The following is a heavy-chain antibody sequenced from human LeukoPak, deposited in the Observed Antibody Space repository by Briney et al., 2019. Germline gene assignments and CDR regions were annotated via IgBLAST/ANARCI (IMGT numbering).Heavy chain of an antibody. CDR2: IYYNGNT. CDR3: AGGYSGYDWVANWFDP. J-gene: IGHJ5*02. D-gene: IGHD5-12*01. V-gene: IGHV4-39*07. Sequence: PSETLSLTCTVSGDSISSSDYYWAWIRQPPGKGLEWIGNIYYNGNTYYNSSLKSRVTISIDTSKNQFSLKLSSVTAADTAVYYCAGGYSGYDWVANWFDPWGQGTLVTVSS. CDR1: GDSISSSDYY.